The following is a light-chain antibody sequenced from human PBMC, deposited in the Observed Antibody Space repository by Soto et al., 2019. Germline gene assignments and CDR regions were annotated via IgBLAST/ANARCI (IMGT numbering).Light chain of an antibody. CDR3: ETWDSNTRV. CDR1: SGHSSNI. J-gene: IGLJ2*01. Sequence: QSVLTQSSSASASLGSSVKFTCTLSSGHSSNIIAWHQQQPGKAPRYLMNLEGSGNYNKGSGVSDRFSGSSSGADRYLTISSLQSEDEADYYCETWDSNTRVFGGGTKLTVL. CDR2: LEGSGNY. V-gene: IGLV4-60*03.